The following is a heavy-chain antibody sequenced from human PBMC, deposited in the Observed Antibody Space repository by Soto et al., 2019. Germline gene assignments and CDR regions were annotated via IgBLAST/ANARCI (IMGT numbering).Heavy chain of an antibody. CDR2: IYYSGGT. V-gene: IGHV4-39*01. CDR1: GGSISSSNYY. CDR3: ARHGPRWNQKNSMDV. D-gene: IGHD1-1*01. Sequence: SETLSLTCTVSGGSISSSNYYWGWIRQPPGKGLEWIGTIYYSGGTYYNPSLNSRVSISVHTSNNQFSLELTSVTAADAAVYYCARHGPRWNQKNSMDVWGQGTTVTVSS. J-gene: IGHJ6*02.